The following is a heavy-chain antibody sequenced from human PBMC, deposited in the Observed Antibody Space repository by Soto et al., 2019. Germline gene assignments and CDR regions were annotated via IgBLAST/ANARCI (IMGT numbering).Heavy chain of an antibody. CDR1: GFIFSTYA. V-gene: IGHV3-30-3*01. J-gene: IGHJ6*02. CDR2: ISYDGTNK. Sequence: QVQLVDSGGGVVQPGRSPRLSCAASGFIFSTYAMHWVRQAPGKGLEWVAVISYDGTNKYYADSVKGRFTISRDNSRNTLYLQMNSLTTEDTAVYYCARPGSGYDVLSGQYFYYYHTIDVWGQGTTVTVSS. CDR3: ARPGSGYDVLSGQYFYYYHTIDV. D-gene: IGHD3-9*01.